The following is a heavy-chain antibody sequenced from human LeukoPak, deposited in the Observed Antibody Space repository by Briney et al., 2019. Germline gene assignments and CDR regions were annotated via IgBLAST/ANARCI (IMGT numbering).Heavy chain of an antibody. CDR2: ISGSGGST. CDR1: GXTFSSYA. D-gene: IGHD1-1*01. CDR3: AIDRDDIYIYYYYGMDV. V-gene: IGHV3-23*01. J-gene: IGHJ6*02. Sequence: GGSLRLSCAASGXTFSSYAMSWVRQAPGKGLEWVSAISGSGGSTYYADSVKGRFTISRDNSKNTLYLQMNSLRAEDTAVYYCAIDRDDIYIYYYYGMDVWGQGTTVTVSS.